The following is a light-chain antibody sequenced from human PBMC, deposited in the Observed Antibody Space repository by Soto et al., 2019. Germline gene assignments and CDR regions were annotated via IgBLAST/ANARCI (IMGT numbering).Light chain of an antibody. V-gene: IGKV3-15*01. CDR2: GAS. CDR3: QQYNDWPPYT. Sequence: EILMTQSPATLSVSPVERATLSCRASQTVTGALAWYQQKPGQAPRLLIYGASTRATGIPDRFSGSGSGTEFTLTISSLQSEDFAVYYCQQYNDWPPYTFGQGTNVEIK. J-gene: IGKJ2*01. CDR1: QTVTGA.